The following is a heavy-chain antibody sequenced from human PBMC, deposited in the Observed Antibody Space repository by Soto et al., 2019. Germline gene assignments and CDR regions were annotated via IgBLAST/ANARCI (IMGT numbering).Heavy chain of an antibody. V-gene: IGHV3-30*18. CDR1: GFTFSSYG. CDR3: ANLASTGAY. D-gene: IGHD4-4*01. CDR2: ISYDGSNK. Sequence: PVGSLRLSCAASGFTFSSYGMHWVRQAPGKGLEWVAVISYDGSNKYYADSVKGRFTISRDNSKNTLYLQMNSLRAEDTAVYSCANLASTGAYWGQGTMVTVSS. J-gene: IGHJ4*02.